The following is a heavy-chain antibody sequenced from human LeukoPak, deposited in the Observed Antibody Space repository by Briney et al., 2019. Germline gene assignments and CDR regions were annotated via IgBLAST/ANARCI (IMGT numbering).Heavy chain of an antibody. CDR1: GYTFTGYY. CDR3: AREGIAAAGAFDY. CDR2: INPNSGGT. J-gene: IGHJ4*02. V-gene: IGHV1-2*02. D-gene: IGHD6-13*01. Sequence: GASVKVSCKASGYTFTGYYMHWVRQAPGQGLEWMGWINPNSGGTNYAQKFQGRVTMTRDTSISTAYMELSRLRSEDTAVYYCAREGIAAAGAFDYWGQGTLVTVSS.